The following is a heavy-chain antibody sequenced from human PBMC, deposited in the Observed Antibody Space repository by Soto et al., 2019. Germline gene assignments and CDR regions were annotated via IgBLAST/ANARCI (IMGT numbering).Heavy chain of an antibody. CDR1: GDSISSGFYY. Sequence: QLQLQESGPGLVKPSETLSLTCTVSGDSISSGFYYWGWIRQTPGEGLEWIGPIYYSGTTYYKPSLNSRVAISVDASKNEFSLKLSSVTASDTAVYYCWRHHTERKYYCYMDVWGKGTTVTVSS. V-gene: IGHV4-39*01. CDR3: WRHHTERKYYCYMDV. CDR2: IYYSGTT. D-gene: IGHD2-15*01. J-gene: IGHJ6*03.